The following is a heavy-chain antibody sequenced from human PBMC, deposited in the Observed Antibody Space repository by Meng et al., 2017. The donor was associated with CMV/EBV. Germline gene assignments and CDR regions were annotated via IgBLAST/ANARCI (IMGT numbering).Heavy chain of an antibody. V-gene: IGHV3-13*01. Sequence: GESLKISCAASGFTFSSNDMHWVRQTTGKGLEWVSAIGTAGDTYYPGSVKGRFTISRENAKNSFYLQMNSLRAEDTAVYYCARDHRSMDVWGQGTTVTVSS. CDR3: ARDHRSMDV. J-gene: IGHJ6*02. CDR1: GFTFSSND. CDR2: IGTAGDT.